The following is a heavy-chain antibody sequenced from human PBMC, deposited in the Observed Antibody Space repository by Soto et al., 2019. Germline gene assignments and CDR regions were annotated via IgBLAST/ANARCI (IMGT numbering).Heavy chain of an antibody. Sequence: QVQLVESGGGVVQPGRSLRLSCAASGFTFSSYGMHWVRQAPGKGLEWVAVIWYDGSNKYYADSVKGRFTISRDNSKNTLYLQMNSLRAEDMAVYYCARSGRSSWYRDYYYYGMDVWGQGTTVTVSS. CDR3: ARSGRSSWYRDYYYYGMDV. CDR2: IWYDGSNK. V-gene: IGHV3-33*01. J-gene: IGHJ6*02. CDR1: GFTFSSYG. D-gene: IGHD6-13*01.